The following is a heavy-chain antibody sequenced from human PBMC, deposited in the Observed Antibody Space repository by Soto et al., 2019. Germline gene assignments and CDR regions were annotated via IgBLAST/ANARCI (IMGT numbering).Heavy chain of an antibody. CDR3: ARQRVFWGSSSFDYYYGMDV. J-gene: IGHJ6*02. D-gene: IGHD6-6*01. V-gene: IGHV3-30*03. Sequence: GGSLRLSCEVSGLTFNTSGMHWVRQAPGEGLEWLAVISYDGATQYYGDTVKGRFTISRDNSKNTLFLHMGRLRAEDTAMYYCARQRVFWGSSSFDYYYGMDVWGQGTTVTVS. CDR2: ISYDGATQ. CDR1: GLTFNTSG.